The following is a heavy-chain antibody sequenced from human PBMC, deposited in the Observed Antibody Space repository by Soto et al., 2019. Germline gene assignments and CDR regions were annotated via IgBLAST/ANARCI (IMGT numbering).Heavy chain of an antibody. Sequence: GGSLRLSCTASGFTFSDHYMDWVRQAPGKGLEWVGRTRNKANSYTTEYAASVKGRFTFSRDASNNSLFLQMNSLKTEDTAVYYCTRVAGNYCYDYWGQGTLVTVSS. J-gene: IGHJ4*02. V-gene: IGHV3-72*01. CDR3: TRVAGNYCYDY. CDR1: GFTFSDHY. CDR2: TRNKANSYTT. D-gene: IGHD3-10*01.